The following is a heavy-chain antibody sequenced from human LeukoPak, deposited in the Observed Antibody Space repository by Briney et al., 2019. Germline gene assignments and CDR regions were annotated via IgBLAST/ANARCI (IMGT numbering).Heavy chain of an antibody. CDR3: ARVPPPGITGTQFDY. V-gene: IGHV1-2*02. CDR2: INPNSGGT. Sequence: GASVKVSCKASGYTFTGYYMHWVRQAPGQGLEWMGWINPNSGGTNYAQKFQGRATMTRDTSISTAYMELSRLRSDDTAVYYCARVPPPGITGTQFDYWGQGTLVTVSS. D-gene: IGHD1/OR15-1a*01. CDR1: GYTFTGYY. J-gene: IGHJ4*02.